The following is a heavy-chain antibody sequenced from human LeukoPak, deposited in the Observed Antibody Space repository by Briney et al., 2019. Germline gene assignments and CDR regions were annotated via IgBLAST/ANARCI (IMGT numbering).Heavy chain of an antibody. J-gene: IGHJ4*02. CDR1: GGSISSSSYY. CDR2: IYYSGST. Sequence: SETLSLTCTVSGGSISSSSYYWGWIRQPPGKGLEWIGSIYYSGSTYYNPSLKSRVTISVDTSKNQFSLKLSSVTAADTAVYYCARREVYDPSGFDYWGQGTLVTVSS. CDR3: ARREVYDPSGFDY. D-gene: IGHD2-8*01. V-gene: IGHV4-39*01.